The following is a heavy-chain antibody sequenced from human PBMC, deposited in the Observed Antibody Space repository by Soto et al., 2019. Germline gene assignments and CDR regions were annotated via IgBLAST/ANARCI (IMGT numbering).Heavy chain of an antibody. Sequence: QLQLQESGPGLVKPSETLPLTCTVSGDSISDSRYYWGWIRQPPGKGLEWIGSIYYDGSTYYTPSLKSRVTISADMSENQFSLNLSSVTAADTALYYCARVSEARFDYWGQGTLVTVSS. J-gene: IGHJ4*02. CDR2: IYYDGST. V-gene: IGHV4-39*01. CDR1: GDSISDSRYY. CDR3: ARVSEARFDY.